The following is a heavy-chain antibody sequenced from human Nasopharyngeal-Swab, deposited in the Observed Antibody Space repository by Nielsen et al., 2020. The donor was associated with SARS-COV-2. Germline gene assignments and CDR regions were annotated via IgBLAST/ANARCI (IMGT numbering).Heavy chain of an antibody. V-gene: IGHV3-48*01. CDR1: GFTFSAYN. D-gene: IGHD6-19*01. J-gene: IGHJ6*02. CDR2: ISRRSDTI. Sequence: GESLKISCAASGFTFSAYNINWVRQAPGTGLAWVSYISRRSDTIYYADSVKGRFTISIDNSKNTLYLQMNSLRAEDTAVYYCAREAQTGYSSGWTYYYYGMDVWGQGTTVTVSS. CDR3: AREAQTGYSSGWTYYYYGMDV.